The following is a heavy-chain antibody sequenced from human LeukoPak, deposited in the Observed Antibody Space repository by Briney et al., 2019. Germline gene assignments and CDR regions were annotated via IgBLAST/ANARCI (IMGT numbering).Heavy chain of an antibody. Sequence: PGGSLRLSCAASGFTFSSYSMNWVRQAPGKGLEWVSYISSSSNTIYYADSVKGRFTISRDNAKSSLYLQMNSLRAEDTAVYYCARVGSSSWLFYFDYWGQGTLVTVSS. D-gene: IGHD6-13*01. V-gene: IGHV3-48*01. CDR2: ISSSSNTI. CDR3: ARVGSSSWLFYFDY. CDR1: GFTFSSYS. J-gene: IGHJ4*02.